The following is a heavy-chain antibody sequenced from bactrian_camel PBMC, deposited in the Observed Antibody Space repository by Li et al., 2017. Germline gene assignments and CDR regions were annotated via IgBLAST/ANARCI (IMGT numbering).Heavy chain of an antibody. J-gene: IGHJ4*01. Sequence: HVQLVESGGGSVQAGGSLKPSCAAAEFADSYACMGWFRQAPGKEREGVAAIYRKGATVYEDSVKGRFTISKDNAKKTLYLQMNSLKPEDSAMYYCAAGWGCTERAGINYWGQGTQVTVS. CDR1: EFADSYAC. CDR2: IYRKGAT. D-gene: IGHD6*01. CDR3: AAGWGCTERAGINY. V-gene: IGHV3S55*01.